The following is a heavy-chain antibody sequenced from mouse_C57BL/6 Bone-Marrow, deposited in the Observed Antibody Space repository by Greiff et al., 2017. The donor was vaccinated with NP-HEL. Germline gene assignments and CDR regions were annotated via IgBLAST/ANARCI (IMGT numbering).Heavy chain of an antibody. CDR3: ARETRYYFDY. CDR1: GSTFTSYG. Sequence: QVQLQQSGAELARPGASVKLSCKASGSTFTSYGISWVTQRTGQGLEWIGEIYPRSGNTYYNEKFKGKATLTADKSSSTAYMELRSLTSEDSAVYFCARETRYYFDYWGQGTTLTVSS. CDR2: IYPRSGNT. D-gene: IGHD1-1*01. J-gene: IGHJ2*01. V-gene: IGHV1-81*01.